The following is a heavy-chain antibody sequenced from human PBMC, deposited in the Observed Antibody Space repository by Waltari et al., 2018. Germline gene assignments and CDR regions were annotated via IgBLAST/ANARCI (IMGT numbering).Heavy chain of an antibody. CDR2: IYHRWST. V-gene: IGHV4-4*02. CDR1: GGSISSSNW. CDR3: ARRLVRGVIHHYYGMDV. D-gene: IGHD3-10*01. J-gene: IGHJ6*02. Sequence: QVQLQESGPGLVKPSGTLSLTCAVSGGSISSSNWWSWVRQPPGKGLEWIGEIYHRWSTNYNPSLKSRVTISVDKSKNQFSLKLSSVTAADTAVYYCARRLVRGVIHHYYGMDVWGQGTTVIVSS.